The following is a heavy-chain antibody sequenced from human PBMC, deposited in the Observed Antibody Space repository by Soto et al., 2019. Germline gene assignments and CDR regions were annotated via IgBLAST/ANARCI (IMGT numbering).Heavy chain of an antibody. V-gene: IGHV3-30*18. D-gene: IGHD2-8*01. CDR2: ISYDGSNK. CDR3: AKDRDHGQIDY. J-gene: IGHJ4*02. Sequence: QVQLVESGGGVVQPGRSLRLSCAASGFTFSSYGMHWVRQAPGKGLEWVAVISYDGSNKDYADSVKGRFTISRDNSKNTLYLQMNSLRAEDTAVYYCAKDRDHGQIDYWGQGTLVTVSS. CDR1: GFTFSSYG.